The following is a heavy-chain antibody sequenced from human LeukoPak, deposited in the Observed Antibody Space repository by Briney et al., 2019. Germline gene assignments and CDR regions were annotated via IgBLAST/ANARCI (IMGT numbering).Heavy chain of an antibody. CDR1: GGSISSYY. CDR2: IYYSGST. D-gene: IGHD3-3*01. V-gene: IGHV4-59*01. J-gene: IGHJ4*02. Sequence: SETLSLTCTVSGGSISSYYWSWIRQPPGKGLEWIGYIYYSGSTNYNPSLKSRVTISVDTSKNQFSLKLSSVTAADTAVYYCARERAVITYFDYWGQGTLVTVSS. CDR3: ARERAVITYFDY.